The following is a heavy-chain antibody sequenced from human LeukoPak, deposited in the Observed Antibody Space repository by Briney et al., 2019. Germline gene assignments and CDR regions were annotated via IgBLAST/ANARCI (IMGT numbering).Heavy chain of an antibody. CDR3: AKSMTLQWRGFFDL. J-gene: IGHJ2*01. CDR1: GFTFRDYT. Sequence: GGPLRLSCAASGFTFRDYTMNWVRQAPGKGLEWVSAISKSGTYIKYADSVKGRFTISRDNSKNTLYLQKNSLRADDTAIYYCAKSMTLQWRGFFDLWGRGTHVTVSS. D-gene: IGHD6-19*01. CDR2: ISKSGTYI. V-gene: IGHV3-23*01.